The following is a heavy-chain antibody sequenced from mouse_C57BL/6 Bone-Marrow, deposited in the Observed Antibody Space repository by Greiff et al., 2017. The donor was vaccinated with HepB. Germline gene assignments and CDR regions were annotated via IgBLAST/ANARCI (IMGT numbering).Heavy chain of an antibody. Sequence: EVKVVESGGGLVQSGRSLRLSCATSGFTFSDFYMEWVRQAPGKGLEWIAASRNKANDYTTEYSASVKGRFIVSRDTSQSILYLQMNALRAEDTAIYYCARDRGDYDGDYYAMDYWGQGTSVTVSS. CDR2: SRNKANDYTT. J-gene: IGHJ4*01. D-gene: IGHD2-4*01. V-gene: IGHV7-1*01. CDR3: ARDRGDYDGDYYAMDY. CDR1: GFTFSDFY.